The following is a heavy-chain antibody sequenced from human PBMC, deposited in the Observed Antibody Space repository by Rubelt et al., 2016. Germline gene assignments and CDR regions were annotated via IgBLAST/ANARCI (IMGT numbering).Heavy chain of an antibody. CDR2: LSGSGGST. Sequence: EAQLVESGGGLVQPGGSLRLSCAASGFTFIFYAMSWVRQAPGKGLELVSALSGSGGSTYYADSVQGRFTISRDNSKNKRYLQMNSLRAEDTAVYYCATSTHSSNWYYDYWGQGTRVSVSS. J-gene: IGHJ4*02. D-gene: IGHD6-13*01. CDR3: ATSTHSSNWYYDY. CDR1: GFTFIFYA. V-gene: IGHV3-23*04.